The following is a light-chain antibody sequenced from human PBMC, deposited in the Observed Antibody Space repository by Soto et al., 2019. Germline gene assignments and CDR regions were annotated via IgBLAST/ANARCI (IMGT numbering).Light chain of an antibody. CDR1: VLAKRY. V-gene: IGLV3-27*01. CDR2: KDS. CDR3: YSAADNNWV. J-gene: IGLJ3*02. Sequence: SYELTQPSSVSVSPGQTARITCSGDVLAKRYARWFQQKPGQAPVLMIYKDSERPSGIPERFSGSSSGTTVTLTISGAQVEDEADYYCYSAADNNWVFGGGTKVTVL.